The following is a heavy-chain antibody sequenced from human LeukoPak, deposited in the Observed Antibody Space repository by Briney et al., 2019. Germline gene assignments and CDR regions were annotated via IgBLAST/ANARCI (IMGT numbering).Heavy chain of an antibody. CDR1: GFTFSGYA. D-gene: IGHD3-16*01. Sequence: GGSLRLSCAVSGFTFSGYARSWVRKAPGKGLEWVSAIIGSGDTTYYAASVKGRLTISRDNPKNALYLQMNSLRAESTAVYYGAKVAGGDIITYGGLDYWGQGTLVTVSS. V-gene: IGHV3-23*01. CDR2: IIGSGDTT. J-gene: IGHJ4*02. CDR3: AKVAGGDIITYGGLDY.